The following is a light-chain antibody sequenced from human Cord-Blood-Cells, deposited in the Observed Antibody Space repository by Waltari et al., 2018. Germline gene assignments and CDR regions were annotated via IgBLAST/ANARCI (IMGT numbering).Light chain of an antibody. CDR2: KAS. J-gene: IGKJ1*01. Sequence: DIQMPQSPSTLPASVGDRVTITCRASQRISSWLAWSQQKPGKAPKLLSYKASRLESGAPARFSGSGSGTEFTLTISSLQPDDFASYYCQQDNRYSWTCGQGTKVEIK. V-gene: IGKV1-5*03. CDR3: QQDNRYSWT. CDR1: QRISSW.